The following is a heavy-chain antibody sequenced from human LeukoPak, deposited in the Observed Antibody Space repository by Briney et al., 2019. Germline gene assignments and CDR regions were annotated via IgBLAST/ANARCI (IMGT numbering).Heavy chain of an antibody. CDR2: IYYSGST. Sequence: SETLSLTCTVSGGSISSSSYYWGWIRQPPGKGLEWIGSIYYSGSTYYNPSLKSRVTISVDTSKNQFSLKLSSVTAADTAVYYCARVRSGYDVSYYFDYWGQGTLVTVSS. CDR1: GGSISSSSYY. J-gene: IGHJ4*02. CDR3: ARVRSGYDVSYYFDY. V-gene: IGHV4-39*07. D-gene: IGHD5-12*01.